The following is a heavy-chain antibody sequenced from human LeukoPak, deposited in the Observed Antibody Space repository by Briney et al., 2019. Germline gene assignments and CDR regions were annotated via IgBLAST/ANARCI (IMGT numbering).Heavy chain of an antibody. V-gene: IGHV1-18*01. CDR1: VYTFTSYG. J-gene: IGHJ5*02. CDR2: ISAYNGNT. D-gene: IGHD6-13*01. Sequence: ASVKVSCKASVYTFTSYGISWVRQAPGQGLEWMGWISAYNGNTNYAQKLQGRVTMTTDTSTSTAYMELRSLRYDDTAVYYCARDIAAAGYNWFDPWGQGTLVTVSS. CDR3: ARDIAAAGYNWFDP.